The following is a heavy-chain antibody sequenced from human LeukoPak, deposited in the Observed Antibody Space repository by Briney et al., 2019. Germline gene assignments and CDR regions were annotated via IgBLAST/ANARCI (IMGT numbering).Heavy chain of an antibody. D-gene: IGHD3-10*01. Sequence: SETLSLTCTVSGGPISSSRYYWGWIRQPPGKGLEWIAYVHSSGYTSYNPSLKSRVTISIDTSKNQFSLKLNPVTAADTAVYYCAGYGSGSYHKAFDYWGQGTLVTVSS. CDR2: VHSSGYT. J-gene: IGHJ4*02. V-gene: IGHV4-61*05. CDR1: GGPISSSRYY. CDR3: AGYGSGSYHKAFDY.